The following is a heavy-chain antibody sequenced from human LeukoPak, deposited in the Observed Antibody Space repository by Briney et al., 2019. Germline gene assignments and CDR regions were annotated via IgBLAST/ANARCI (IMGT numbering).Heavy chain of an antibody. D-gene: IGHD3-10*01. Sequence: GASVKVSCKASGYTFTSYGISWVRQAPGQGLEWMGWISAYNGNTNYAQKLQGRVTMTTDTSTSTAYMELRSLRSDDTAVYYCARDQSRSIEWFGETHPFAFDIWGQGTMVTVSS. CDR2: ISAYNGNT. CDR3: ARDQSRSIEWFGETHPFAFDI. CDR1: GYTFTSYG. J-gene: IGHJ3*02. V-gene: IGHV1-18*01.